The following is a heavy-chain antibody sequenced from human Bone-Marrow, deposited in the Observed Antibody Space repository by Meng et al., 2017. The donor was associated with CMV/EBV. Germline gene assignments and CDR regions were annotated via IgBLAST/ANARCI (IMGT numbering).Heavy chain of an antibody. V-gene: IGHV4-59*05. CDR3: AGGYCSSTSCLFDY. Sequence: SETLSLTCTVSGGSISSYYWSWIRQPPGKGLGWIGSIYYSGSTYYNPSLKSRVTISVDTSKNQFSLKLSSVTAADTAVYYCAGGYCSSTSCLFDYWGQGTLVTVSS. CDR2: IYYSGST. CDR1: GGSISSYY. J-gene: IGHJ4*02. D-gene: IGHD2-2*01.